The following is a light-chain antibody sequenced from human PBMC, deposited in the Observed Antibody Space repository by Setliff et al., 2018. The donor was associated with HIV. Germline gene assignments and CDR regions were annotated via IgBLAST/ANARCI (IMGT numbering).Light chain of an antibody. V-gene: IGLV2-23*01. Sequence: QSALPQPASVSGSPGQSITISCTGTSSDLGSYHLVSWYQHHPGKAPKLMIFGGSQRPSGVSTRFSGSTSGDTASLTIAGLQAEDEADYYCCSYVAGSHYVFGTGTKVTVL. CDR3: CSYVAGSHYV. J-gene: IGLJ1*01. CDR1: SSDLGSYHL. CDR2: GGS.